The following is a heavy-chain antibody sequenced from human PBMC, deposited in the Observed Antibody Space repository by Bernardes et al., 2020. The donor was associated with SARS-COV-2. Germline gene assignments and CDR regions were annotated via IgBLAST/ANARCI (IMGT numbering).Heavy chain of an antibody. Sequence: SETLSLTCTVSGGSISSYYWSWIRQPPGKGLEWIGYIYYSGSTNYNPSLKSRVTISVDTSKNQFSLKLSSVTAADTAVYYCARAHCSGGSCYLTRGSYGMDVWGQGTTVTVSS. V-gene: IGHV4-59*01. D-gene: IGHD2-15*01. CDR1: GGSISSYY. CDR2: IYYSGST. CDR3: ARAHCSGGSCYLTRGSYGMDV. J-gene: IGHJ6*02.